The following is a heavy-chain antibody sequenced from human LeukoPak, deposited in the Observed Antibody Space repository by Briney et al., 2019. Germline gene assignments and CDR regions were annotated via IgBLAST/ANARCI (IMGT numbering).Heavy chain of an antibody. J-gene: IGHJ5*02. Sequence: ASVKVSCKASGYTFTGYYMHWVRQAPGQGHEWMGWINPNSGGTNYAQKFQGRVTMTRDTSISTAYMELSRLRSDDTAVYYCARDLEATVVVVPAATLGWFDPWGQGTLVTVSS. CDR2: INPNSGGT. D-gene: IGHD2-2*01. CDR3: ARDLEATVVVVPAATLGWFDP. CDR1: GYTFTGYY. V-gene: IGHV1-2*02.